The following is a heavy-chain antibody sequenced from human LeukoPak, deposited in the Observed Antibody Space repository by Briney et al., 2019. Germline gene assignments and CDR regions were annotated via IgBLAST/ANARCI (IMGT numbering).Heavy chain of an antibody. V-gene: IGHV4-4*07. D-gene: IGHD4-17*01. J-gene: IGHJ5*02. CDR1: CGSISSYY. CDR3: AGKDYGDYPNWFDP. Sequence: PSETLSLTCTVSCGSISSYYWSWIRQPAGKGLEWIGRIYTSGSTNYNPSLQSRVTMSVDTSKNQFSLKLSSVTAADTAVYYCAGKDYGDYPNWFDPWGQGTLVTVSS. CDR2: IYTSGST.